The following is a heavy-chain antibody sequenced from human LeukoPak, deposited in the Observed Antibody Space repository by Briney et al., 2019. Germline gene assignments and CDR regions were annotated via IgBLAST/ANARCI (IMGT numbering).Heavy chain of an antibody. CDR2: MSPNSGNT. D-gene: IGHD6-13*01. CDR1: GYTFTSYD. V-gene: IGHV1-8*01. Sequence: ASVKVSCKASGYTFTSYDINWVRQATGQGLEWMGWMSPNSGNTGYAQKFQGRVTMTRNTSISTAYMELSSLRSEDTAVYYCARGFSSWYYYYYYMDVWGKGTTVTVSS. CDR3: ARGFSSWYYYYYYMDV. J-gene: IGHJ6*03.